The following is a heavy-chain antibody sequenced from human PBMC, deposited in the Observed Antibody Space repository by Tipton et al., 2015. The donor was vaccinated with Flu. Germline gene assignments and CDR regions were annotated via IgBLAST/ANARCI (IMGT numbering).Heavy chain of an antibody. Sequence: QVQLVQSGAEVKKPGASVKVSCKASGYTFIGYYMHWVRQAPGQGLEWMGWINPNSGDTNYAQKFQGRVTMTRDTSISTAYMELSRLRSDDTAVYYCARGLSYYYDSSGYYQFDYWGQGTLVTVSS. CDR3: ARGLSYYYDSSGYYQFDY. CDR2: INPNSGDT. V-gene: IGHV1-2*02. CDR1: GYTFIGYY. J-gene: IGHJ4*02. D-gene: IGHD3-22*01.